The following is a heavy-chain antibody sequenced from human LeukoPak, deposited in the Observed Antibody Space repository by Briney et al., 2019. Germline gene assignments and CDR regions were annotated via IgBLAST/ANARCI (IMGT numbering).Heavy chain of an antibody. V-gene: IGHV4-59*01. CDR3: ARDSDTAIDY. CDR1: GGSISSYY. CDR2: FYYSGST. D-gene: IGHD5-18*01. Sequence: SETLSLTCTVPGGSISSYYWRWIRQPPGRGLERVGYFYYSGSTNYNPSLKSRVTMSVDTYTNQFSLKLTSVTAADKAVYYCARDSDTAIDYWGQGTLVTVSS. J-gene: IGHJ4*02.